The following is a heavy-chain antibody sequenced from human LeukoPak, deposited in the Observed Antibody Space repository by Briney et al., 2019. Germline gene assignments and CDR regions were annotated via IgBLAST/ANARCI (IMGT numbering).Heavy chain of an antibody. D-gene: IGHD2-2*01. V-gene: IGHV1-3*01. CDR2: INAGNGNT. J-gene: IGHJ5*02. Sequence: ASVKVSCKASGYTFTSYAMHWVRQAPGQRLEWMGWINAGNGNTKYSQKFQGRVTITRDTTASTAYMELSSLRSEDTAVYYCAREVPAAIIIDPWGQGTLVTVSS. CDR1: GYTFTSYA. CDR3: AREVPAAIIIDP.